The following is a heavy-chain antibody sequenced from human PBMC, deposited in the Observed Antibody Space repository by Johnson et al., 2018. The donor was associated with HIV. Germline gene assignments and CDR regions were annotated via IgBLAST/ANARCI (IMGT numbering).Heavy chain of an antibody. D-gene: IGHD1-26*01. CDR2: ISSGGSVR. V-gene: IGHV3-48*04. J-gene: IGHJ3*02. Sequence: VQLVESGGGVVQPGRSLRLSCAASGFTFSRYWMSWVRQAPGKGLEWLSNISSGGSVRYYADSVRGRFTISRDNAENSLYLQMNSLRLEDTAVYYCAMERMGGFDIWGQGTMVTVSS. CDR3: AMERMGGFDI. CDR1: GFTFSRYW.